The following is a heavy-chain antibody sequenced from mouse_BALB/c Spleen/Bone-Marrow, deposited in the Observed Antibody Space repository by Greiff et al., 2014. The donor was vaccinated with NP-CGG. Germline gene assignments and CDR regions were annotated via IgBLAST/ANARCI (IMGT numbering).Heavy chain of an antibody. D-gene: IGHD2-3*01. CDR2: IGNKANGYTT. CDR1: GFTFTDYY. Sequence: EVQVVESGGGLVQPGGSLRLSCATSGFTFTDYYMSWVRQPPGKALEWLGFIGNKANGYTTDYSASVKGRFTISRDNSQSILYLQMNTLRAEDSATYYCARDMCDGLRWYFDVWGAGTTVTVSS. CDR3: ARDMCDGLRWYFDV. V-gene: IGHV7-3*02. J-gene: IGHJ1*01.